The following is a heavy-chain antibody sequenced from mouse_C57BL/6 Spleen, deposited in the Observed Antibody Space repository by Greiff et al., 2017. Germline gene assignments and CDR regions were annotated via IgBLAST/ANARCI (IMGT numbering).Heavy chain of an antibody. V-gene: IGHV1-82*01. CDR1: GYAFSSSW. D-gene: IGHD2-1*01. CDR2: IYPGDGDT. J-gene: IGHJ4*01. Sequence: VQLQQSGPELVKPGASVKISCKASGYAFSSSWMNWVKQRPGKGLEWIGRIYPGDGDTSYNGKFKGKATLTADKSSSTAYMQLSSLTSEDSAVYFCAREEPYGNYAMDYWGQGTSVTVST. CDR3: AREEPYGNYAMDY.